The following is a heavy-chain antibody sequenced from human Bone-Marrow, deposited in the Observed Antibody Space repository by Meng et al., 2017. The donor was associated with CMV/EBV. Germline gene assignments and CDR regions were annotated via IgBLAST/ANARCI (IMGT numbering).Heavy chain of an antibody. Sequence: GESLKISCAASGFTFSSYSMNWVRQAPGKGLEWVSYISSSSSTIYYADSVKGRFTISRDNAKNSLYLQMNSLRAEDTAVYYCARGRYDFWSGSLASYYYYGMDVWGQGTTVTFSS. D-gene: IGHD3-3*01. CDR3: ARGRYDFWSGSLASYYYYGMDV. CDR1: GFTFSSYS. CDR2: ISSSSSTI. J-gene: IGHJ6*02. V-gene: IGHV3-48*04.